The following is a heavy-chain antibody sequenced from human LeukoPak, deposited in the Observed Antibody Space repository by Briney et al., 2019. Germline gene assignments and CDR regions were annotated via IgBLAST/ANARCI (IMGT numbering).Heavy chain of an antibody. J-gene: IGHJ4*02. CDR3: ARVLPLSGSGSYYKGFDY. D-gene: IGHD3-10*01. V-gene: IGHV1-46*01. CDR1: GYTFTSYY. Sequence: ASVNVSCKASGYTFTSYYMHWVRQAPGQGLEWMGIINPSGGSTSYAQKFQGRVTMTRDTSTSTVYMELSSLRSEDTAVYYCARVLPLSGSGSYYKGFDYWGQGTLVTVSS. CDR2: INPSGGST.